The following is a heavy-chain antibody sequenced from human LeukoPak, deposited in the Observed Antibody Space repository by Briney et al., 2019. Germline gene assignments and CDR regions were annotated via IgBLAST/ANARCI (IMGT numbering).Heavy chain of an antibody. V-gene: IGHV4-34*01. CDR1: GGSFSGYY. CDR2: VNHSGST. D-gene: IGHD2-15*01. CDR3: ARIGSGRSAAFDI. Sequence: SETLSLTCAVYGGSFSGYYWSWIRQPPGKGLEWIGEVNHSGSTNYNPSLKSRVTISVDTSKNQFSLKLSSVTAADTAVYYCARIGSGRSAAFDIWGQGTMVTVSS. J-gene: IGHJ3*02.